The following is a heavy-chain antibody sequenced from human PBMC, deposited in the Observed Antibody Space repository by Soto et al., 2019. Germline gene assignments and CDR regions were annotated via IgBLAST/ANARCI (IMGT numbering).Heavy chain of an antibody. D-gene: IGHD6-13*01. Sequence: PGGSLRLSCAASGFTFSSYGMHWVRQAPGKGLEWVAVIWYDGSNKYYADSVKGRFTISRDNSKNTLYLQMNSLRAEDTAVYYCARDLGIASYEDEVHYYSGMDVWGQGPTVTVSS. V-gene: IGHV3-33*01. CDR1: GFTFSSYG. J-gene: IGHJ6*02. CDR3: ARDLGIASYEDEVHYYSGMDV. CDR2: IWYDGSNK.